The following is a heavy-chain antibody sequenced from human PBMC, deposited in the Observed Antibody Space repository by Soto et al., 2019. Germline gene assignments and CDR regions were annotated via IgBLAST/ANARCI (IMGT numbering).Heavy chain of an antibody. Sequence: SETLSLTCSVSGGAISTYYWSWIRQFPGQGLEWIGYIYHSGSSQYNPSLTSRVTISVDTSKNQLSLRLSSVTAADTAVYYCARSYGSGSYYDYYYGMDVWGQGTTVTV. CDR1: GGAISTYY. J-gene: IGHJ6*02. CDR3: ARSYGSGSYYDYYYGMDV. V-gene: IGHV4-59*01. D-gene: IGHD3-10*01. CDR2: IYHSGSS.